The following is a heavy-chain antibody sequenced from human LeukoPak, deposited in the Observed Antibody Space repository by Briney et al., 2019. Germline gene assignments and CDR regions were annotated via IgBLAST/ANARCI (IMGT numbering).Heavy chain of an antibody. J-gene: IGHJ4*02. V-gene: IGHV3-72*01. Sequence: GGSLRLSCAASGFTFSDHYMDWVRQAPGKGLEGVGRVRNKAKSYTTEYAASVKGRFTISRDDSKSIAYLQMNSLKTEDTAVYYCTRDLPGGVRSTRLQGGQGTLVTVSS. CDR3: TRDLPGGVRSTRLQ. CDR1: GFTFSDHY. D-gene: IGHD2-2*01. CDR2: VRNKAKSYTT.